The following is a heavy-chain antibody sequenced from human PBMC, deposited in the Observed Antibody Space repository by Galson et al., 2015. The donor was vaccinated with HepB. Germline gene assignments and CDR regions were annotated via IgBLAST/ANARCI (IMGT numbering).Heavy chain of an antibody. CDR1: GFTFSSYA. V-gene: IGHV3-30*04. CDR2: ISYDGSNK. D-gene: IGHD3-9*01. J-gene: IGHJ4*02. CDR3: ARDDSYLANYDILTGYNYYFDY. Sequence: SLRLSCAASGFTFSSYAMHWVRQAPGKGLEWVAVISYDGSNKYYADSVKGRFTISRDNSKNTLYLQMNSLRAEDTAVYYCARDDSYLANYDILTGYNYYFDYWGQGTLVTVSS.